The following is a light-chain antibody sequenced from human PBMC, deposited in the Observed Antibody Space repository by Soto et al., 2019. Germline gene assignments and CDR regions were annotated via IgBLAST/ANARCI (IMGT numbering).Light chain of an antibody. CDR1: QGISNW. Sequence: QVTPSPSYVAASAVDRVPITCRASQGISNWLTWYQQKPGRAPKLLIYAASTLQSGVPSRFSGSGSGTEFTLTISSLQPEDFASYYCQQYAIFPITFGGGTKVDIK. CDR3: QQYAIFPIT. J-gene: IGKJ4*01. V-gene: IGKV1-12*01. CDR2: AAS.